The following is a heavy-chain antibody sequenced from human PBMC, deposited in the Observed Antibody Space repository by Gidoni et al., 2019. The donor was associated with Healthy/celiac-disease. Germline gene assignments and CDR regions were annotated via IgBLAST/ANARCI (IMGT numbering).Heavy chain of an antibody. CDR2: IIPIFGTA. Sequence: QVQLVQSGAEVKKPGSSVQVSCKASGGTFSSYAISWVRQAPGQGLEWMGGIIPIFGTANYAQKFQGRDTITADESTSTAYMELSSLRSEDTAVYYCARSTVADYDILTWGYYYYGMDVWGQGTTVTVSS. CDR3: ARSTVADYDILTWGYYYYGMDV. D-gene: IGHD3-9*01. V-gene: IGHV1-69*01. CDR1: GGTFSSYA. J-gene: IGHJ6*02.